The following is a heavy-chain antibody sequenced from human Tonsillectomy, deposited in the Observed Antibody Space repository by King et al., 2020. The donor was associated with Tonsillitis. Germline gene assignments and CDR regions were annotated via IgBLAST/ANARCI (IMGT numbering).Heavy chain of an antibody. CDR1: GFIFSDFW. D-gene: IGHD2-2*03. Sequence: VQLVESGGALVQPGGSLRLSCIGSGFIFSDFWMSWVRQAPGKGLGWGARKKVDGSKEDYVDSVKGGFPISRDNGKKYLYIQMNSLRAEDTAVYYCGRHKIGSRVLEQWGQGTLVTVSS. CDR2: KKVDGSKE. J-gene: IGHJ4*02. V-gene: IGHV3-7*01. CDR3: GRHKIGSRVLEQ.